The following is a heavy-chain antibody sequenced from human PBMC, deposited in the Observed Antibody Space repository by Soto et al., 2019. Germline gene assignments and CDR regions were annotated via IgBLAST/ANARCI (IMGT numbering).Heavy chain of an antibody. CDR1: GFTFPDYV. D-gene: IGHD3-3*02. J-gene: IGHJ3*01. CDR3: ARVRLSIAVNDALDV. Sequence: QVYVVESGGGVVQPGRSLRLSCAASGFTFPDYVIHWVRQPAGKGLEWVASMTYDGATAYYADSVKGRFTMSRDNSKRTVSLQMNSLSPEDTAVYYCARVRLSIAVNDALDVWGQGTTVTVSS. V-gene: IGHV3-30*14. CDR2: MTYDGATA.